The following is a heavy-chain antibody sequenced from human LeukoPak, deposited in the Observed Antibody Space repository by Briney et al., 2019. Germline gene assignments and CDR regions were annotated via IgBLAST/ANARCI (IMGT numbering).Heavy chain of an antibody. CDR1: GYTLTSYG. Sequence: ASVKVSCKASGYTLTSYGISWVRQAPGQGLEWMGWISAYNGNTNYAQKLQGRVTMTTDTSTSTAYMELRSLRSDDTAVYYCARSPFSEYYDSSGYYSSWGQGTLVTVSS. CDR3: ARSPFSEYYDSSGYYSS. J-gene: IGHJ4*02. D-gene: IGHD3-22*01. CDR2: ISAYNGNT. V-gene: IGHV1-18*01.